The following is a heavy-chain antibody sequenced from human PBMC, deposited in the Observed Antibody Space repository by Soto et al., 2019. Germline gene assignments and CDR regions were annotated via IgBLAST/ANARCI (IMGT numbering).Heavy chain of an antibody. J-gene: IGHJ4*02. CDR2: ISYDGSNK. V-gene: IGHV3-30-3*01. CDR3: ARDGIEVANLDYYFDY. D-gene: IGHD6-19*01. CDR1: GFTFSSYA. Sequence: QVQLVESGGGVVQPGRSLRLSCAASGFTFSSYAMHWVRQAPGKGLEWVAVISYDGSNKYYADSVKGRFTISRDNSKNSMYLQMNSLRAEDTAVYYCARDGIEVANLDYYFDYWGQGTLVTVSS.